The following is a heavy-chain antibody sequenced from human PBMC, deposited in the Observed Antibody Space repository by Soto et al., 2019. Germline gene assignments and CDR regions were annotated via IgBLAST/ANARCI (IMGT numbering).Heavy chain of an antibody. J-gene: IGHJ6*03. D-gene: IGHD5-18*01. Sequence: ASVKVSCKASGYTFTSYAMHWVRQAPGQRLEWMGWINAGNGNTKCSQKFQGRVTITRDTSASTAYMELSSLRSEDTAVYYCARVSYNYYYYMDVWGKGTTVTVSS. CDR1: GYTFTSYA. CDR2: INAGNGNT. CDR3: ARVSYNYYYYMDV. V-gene: IGHV1-3*01.